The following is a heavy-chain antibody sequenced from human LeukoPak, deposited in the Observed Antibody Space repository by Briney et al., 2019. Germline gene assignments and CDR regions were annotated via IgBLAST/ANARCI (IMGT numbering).Heavy chain of an antibody. J-gene: IGHJ3*02. CDR2: IYTSGST. CDR3: ARDYLDAFDI. CDR1: GGSISNYY. D-gene: IGHD2/OR15-2a*01. Sequence: SETLPLTCTVSGGSISNYYRTWIRQPAGKGLEWIGRIYTSGSTNYNPSLKSRVTMSVDTSKNQFSLKLSSVTAADTAVYYCARDYLDAFDIWGQGTMVTVSS. V-gene: IGHV4-4*07.